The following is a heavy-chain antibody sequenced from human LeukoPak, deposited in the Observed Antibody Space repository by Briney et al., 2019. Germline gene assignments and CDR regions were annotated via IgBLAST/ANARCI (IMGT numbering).Heavy chain of an antibody. V-gene: IGHV4-39*01. D-gene: IGHD1-26*01. J-gene: IGHJ4*02. Sequence: SETLSLTCTVSGSSISNSNHYWGWIRQPPGKGLEWIGNIYSSGSTYYNASLQSRVTISIDTSKNQFSLRLNSVTAADTAMYYCAKSGGYGLIDYWGQGTRVTVSS. CDR1: GSSISNSNHY. CDR2: IYSSGST. CDR3: AKSGGYGLIDY.